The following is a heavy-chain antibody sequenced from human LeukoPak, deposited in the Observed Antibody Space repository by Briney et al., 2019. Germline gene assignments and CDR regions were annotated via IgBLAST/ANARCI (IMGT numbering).Heavy chain of an antibody. J-gene: IGHJ5*01. CDR3: ATPPRAYTSS. D-gene: IGHD5-18*01. CDR1: GFTFSTYW. Sequence: PGGSLTLSCAASGFTFSTYWMSWVRQAPGKGVEWVANINQDGSDKYYVDSVQGRFTISRDNAKNSLYLQMNSLRAEDTAVYYCATPPRAYTSSWGHGTLVTVSS. CDR2: INQDGSDK. V-gene: IGHV3-7*02.